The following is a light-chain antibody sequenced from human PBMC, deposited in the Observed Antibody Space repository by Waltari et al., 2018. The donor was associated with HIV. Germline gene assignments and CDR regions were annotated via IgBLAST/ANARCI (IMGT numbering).Light chain of an antibody. V-gene: IGLV2-8*01. CDR3: VSYTEKDTFLL. J-gene: IGLJ2*01. CDR1: SNDIGTYNF. Sequence: QPPSASGSPGQSVAISCTGSSNDIGTYNFVSWYQHHPGKAPKLLIYDVTRRPPGIPDRFSGTKSGYTASLTVSDLQVEDEADYYCVSYTEKDTFLLFGGGTKLAV. CDR2: DVT.